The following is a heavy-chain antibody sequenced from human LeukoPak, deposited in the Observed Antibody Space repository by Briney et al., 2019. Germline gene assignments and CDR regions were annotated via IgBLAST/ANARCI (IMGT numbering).Heavy chain of an antibody. CDR2: IAYDGSNK. V-gene: IGHV3-30*03. D-gene: IGHD3-22*01. Sequence: GGSLRLSCAASGFTFSRYGMHWVRQAPGKGLEWVAVIAYDGSNKYYADSVKGRFTISRDNSKNTLYLQMNSLRAEDTAVYYCARDSSHYDSCGYSGYYFDYWGQGTPVTVSS. CDR1: GFTFSRYG. J-gene: IGHJ4*02. CDR3: ARDSSHYDSCGYSGYYFDY.